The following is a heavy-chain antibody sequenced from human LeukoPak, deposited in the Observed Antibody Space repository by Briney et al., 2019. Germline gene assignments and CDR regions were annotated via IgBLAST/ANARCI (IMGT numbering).Heavy chain of an antibody. Sequence: PGRSLRLSCAASGFTFSSYAMHWVRQAPVKGLEWVAVISYDGSNKYYADSVKGRFTISRDNSKNTLYLQMNSLRAEDTAVYYCARDRLQQLGPFDYWGQGTLVTVSS. D-gene: IGHD6-13*01. CDR2: ISYDGSNK. V-gene: IGHV3-30-3*01. CDR1: GFTFSSYA. J-gene: IGHJ4*02. CDR3: ARDRLQQLGPFDY.